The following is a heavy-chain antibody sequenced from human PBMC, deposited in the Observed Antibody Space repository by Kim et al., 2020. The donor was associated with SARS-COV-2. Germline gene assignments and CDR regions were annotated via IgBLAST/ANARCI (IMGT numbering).Heavy chain of an antibody. CDR3: ARVSLRRQLFDY. CDR2: INSDGSST. D-gene: IGHD1-1*01. J-gene: IGHJ4*02. CDR1: GFTFSSYW. Sequence: GGSLRLSCAASGFTFSSYWMHWVRQAPGKGLVWVSRINSDGSSTSYADSVKGRFTISRDNAKNTLYLQMNSLRAEDTAVYYCARVSLRRQLFDYWGQGTLVTVSS. V-gene: IGHV3-74*01.